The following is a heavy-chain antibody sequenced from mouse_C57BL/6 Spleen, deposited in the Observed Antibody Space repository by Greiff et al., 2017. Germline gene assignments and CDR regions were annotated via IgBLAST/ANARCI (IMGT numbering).Heavy chain of an antibody. CDR2: IDPETGGT. CDR1: GYTFTDYE. V-gene: IGHV1-15*01. CDR3: TRYYGSSYYAMDY. Sequence: QVQLQQSGAELVRPGASVTLSCKASGYTFTDYEMHWVKQTPVHGLEWIGAIDPETGGTAYNQKFKGKAILTADKSSSTAYMELRSLTSEDSAVYYCTRYYGSSYYAMDYWGQGTSVTVSS. J-gene: IGHJ4*01. D-gene: IGHD1-1*01.